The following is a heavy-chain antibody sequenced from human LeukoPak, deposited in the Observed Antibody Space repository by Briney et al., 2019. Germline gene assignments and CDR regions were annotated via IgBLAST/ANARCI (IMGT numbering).Heavy chain of an antibody. J-gene: IGHJ6*03. CDR3: ARTTTVRGTYYMDV. D-gene: IGHD3-10*01. CDR1: GVSFSGYY. Sequence: SETLSFTCAVYGVSFSGYYWSWIRQPPGKGLEWIGEINHSGSTNYNPSLKSRVTISVDTSKNQFSPKLSSVTAADTAVYYCARTTTVRGTYYMDVWGKGTTVTISS. V-gene: IGHV4-34*01. CDR2: INHSGST.